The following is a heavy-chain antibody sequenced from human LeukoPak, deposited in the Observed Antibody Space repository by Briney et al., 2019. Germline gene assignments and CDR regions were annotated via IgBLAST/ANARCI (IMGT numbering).Heavy chain of an antibody. D-gene: IGHD3-22*01. V-gene: IGHV1-18*01. J-gene: IGHJ4*02. CDR2: ISAYNGNT. Sequence: ASVKVSCKASGYTFNNYGITWVRQAPGQGLEWLGWISAYNGNTKLAQKLQGRVTMTTDTSTSTAYMELRSLRSDDTAVYYCARDGHRRYYYGSSDYRFDYWGQGTLVTVSS. CDR1: GYTFNNYG. CDR3: ARDGHRRYYYGSSDYRFDY.